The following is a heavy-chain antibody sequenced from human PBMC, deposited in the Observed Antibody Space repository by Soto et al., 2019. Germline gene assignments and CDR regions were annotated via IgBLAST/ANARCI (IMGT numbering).Heavy chain of an antibody. V-gene: IGHV4-30-2*01. J-gene: IGHJ4*02. Sequence: QLQLQESGSGLVKPSQTLSLTCTVSGASISSGGYSWSWIRQPPGKGLEWIGYIYHSVTSNYNPSLKSLVTISVDRSKNQFSLKLNSVTAADTAVYYCASDRKYFDYWGQGTLVTVSS. CDR1: GASISSGGYS. CDR2: IYHSVTS. CDR3: ASDRKYFDY.